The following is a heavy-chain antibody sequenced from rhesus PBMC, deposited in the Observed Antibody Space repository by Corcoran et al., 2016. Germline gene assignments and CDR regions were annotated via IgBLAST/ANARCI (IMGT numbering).Heavy chain of an antibody. J-gene: IGHJ4*01. CDR3: AREAAAGTSFDY. V-gene: IGHV4-65*01. D-gene: IGHD6-25*01. Sequence: QVQLQESGPGLVKPSETLSLTCAVSGGSVSSPNWWSWIRQPPEKGLEWIGYISGRSGSTYCNPSLNSGVTSSTDTAKNQFSRKLSSVTAADTAVYYCAREAAAGTSFDYWGQGVLVTVSS. CDR2: ISGRSGST. CDR1: GGSVSSPNW.